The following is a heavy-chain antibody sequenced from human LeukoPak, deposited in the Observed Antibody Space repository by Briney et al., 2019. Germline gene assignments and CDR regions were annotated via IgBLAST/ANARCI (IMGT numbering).Heavy chain of an antibody. V-gene: IGHV4-59*05. D-gene: IGHD6-13*01. Sequence: NPSETLSLTCTVSGGSISSYYWSWIRQPPGKGLEWIGSIYYSGSTYYNPSLKSRVTISVDTSKNQFSLKLSSVTAADTAVYYCARLRDIAAADYWGQGTLVTVSS. CDR3: ARLRDIAAADY. CDR2: IYYSGST. J-gene: IGHJ4*02. CDR1: GGSISSYY.